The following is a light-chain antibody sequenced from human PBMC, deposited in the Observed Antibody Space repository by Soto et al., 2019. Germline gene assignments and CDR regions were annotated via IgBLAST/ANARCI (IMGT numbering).Light chain of an antibody. CDR1: GSNIGNNN. CDR3: AVWDDSLSGHV. J-gene: IGLJ1*01. Sequence: QSALAQPPSASGTPGQRVTISCSGSGSNIGNNNVYWYQQFPGTAPKLLLYKNNQRPSGVPDRFSGSKSDTSASLAISGLRSEDEADYYCAVWDDSLSGHVFGTGTKVTVL. CDR2: KNN. V-gene: IGLV1-47*01.